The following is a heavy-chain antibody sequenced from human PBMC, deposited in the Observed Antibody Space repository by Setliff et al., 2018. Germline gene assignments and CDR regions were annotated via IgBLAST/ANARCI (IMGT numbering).Heavy chain of an antibody. CDR3: AREQWLDPPGYYYMDV. CDR1: GYSISSGYI. D-gene: IGHD6-19*01. V-gene: IGHV4-38-2*02. CDR2: IGHTGTT. Sequence: SETLSLTCTVSGYSISSGYIWGWIRQPPGKGLEWVGNIGHTGTTNYNPSLKSRVTISVDTSKNQFSLKLNSVTAADMAVYYCAREQWLDPPGYYYMDVWAKGTTVTVSS. J-gene: IGHJ6*03.